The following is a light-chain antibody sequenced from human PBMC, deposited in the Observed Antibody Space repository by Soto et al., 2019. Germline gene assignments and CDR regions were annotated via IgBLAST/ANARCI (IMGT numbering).Light chain of an antibody. CDR3: SSYGGNNNLL. CDR1: SSDVGGYDY. Sequence: QSALTQPPSASGSPGQSVAISCTGTSSDVGGYDYVSWYQRHPGKAPKLMIYEVTKRPSGVPDRFSGSKSGNTASLTVSGLQAEDEADYYCSSYGGNNNLLFGGGTKLTVL. V-gene: IGLV2-8*01. CDR2: EVT. J-gene: IGLJ2*01.